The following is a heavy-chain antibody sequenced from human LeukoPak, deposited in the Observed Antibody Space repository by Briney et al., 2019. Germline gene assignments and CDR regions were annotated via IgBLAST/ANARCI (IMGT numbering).Heavy chain of an antibody. D-gene: IGHD6-13*01. CDR2: IQYDGSIK. J-gene: IGHJ4*02. CDR1: AFTFSSYG. V-gene: IGHV3-30*02. CDR3: ARDLKRLAAVQPPEFDY. Sequence: AGSLTLYCAGSAFTFSSYGMHWLRQAPGQGLEWVAFIQYDGSIKYYVDSVKVRFTISRDNSKNTLYLQMNSLRPEDTALYYCARDLKRLAAVQPPEFDYWGQGTLVTVSS.